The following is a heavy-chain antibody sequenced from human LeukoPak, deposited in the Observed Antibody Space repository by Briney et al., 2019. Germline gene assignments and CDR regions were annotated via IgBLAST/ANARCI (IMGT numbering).Heavy chain of an antibody. CDR1: GYSISSGYY. J-gene: IGHJ5*02. CDR3: ARGMTISWFDP. V-gene: IGHV4-38-2*02. CDR2: IYHSGST. D-gene: IGHD4/OR15-4a*01. Sequence: SETLSLTCTVSGYSISSGYYWGWIRQPPGKGLEWIGSIYHSGSTYYNPSLKSRVTISVDTSKNQFSLKLSSVTAADTAVYYCARGMTISWFDPWGQGTLVTVSS.